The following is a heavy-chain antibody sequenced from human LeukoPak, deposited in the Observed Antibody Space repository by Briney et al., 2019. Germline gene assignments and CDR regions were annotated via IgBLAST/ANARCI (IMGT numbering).Heavy chain of an antibody. CDR1: GFTFSSYA. Sequence: GGSLRLSCAASGFTFSSYAMSWVRQAPGKGLQWVSAISGSGGSTYYADSVKGRFTISRDNSKNTLYLQMNSLSAEDTAVYYCAKALPPYCSSTSCYFGAAFDIWGQGTMVTVSS. CDR3: AKALPPYCSSTSCYFGAAFDI. J-gene: IGHJ3*02. D-gene: IGHD2-2*01. V-gene: IGHV3-23*01. CDR2: ISGSGGST.